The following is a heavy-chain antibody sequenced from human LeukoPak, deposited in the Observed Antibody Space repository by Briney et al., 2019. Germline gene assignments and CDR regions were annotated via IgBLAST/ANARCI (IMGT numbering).Heavy chain of an antibody. CDR1: GFTFSNYD. CDR2: IGTAGDT. Sequence: GGSLRLSCAASGFTFSNYDMHWVRQATGKGLEWVSAIGTAGDTYYSGSVKGRFTISRDNSKNTLYLQMNSLRAEDTAVYYCARGGVNCSGGSCYGVRGAQDYWGQGTLVTVSS. D-gene: IGHD2-15*01. CDR3: ARGGVNCSGGSCYGVRGAQDY. V-gene: IGHV3-13*01. J-gene: IGHJ4*02.